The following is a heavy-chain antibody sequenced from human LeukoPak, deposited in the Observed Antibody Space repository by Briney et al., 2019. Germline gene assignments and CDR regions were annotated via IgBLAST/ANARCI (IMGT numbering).Heavy chain of an antibody. Sequence: PSETLSLTCTVSGGSMSSYYWSWIRQPPGKGLEWIGYIYYSGSTNYNPSLKSRVTISVDTSKNQFSLKLSSVTAADTAVYYCARKAGYSYGYGYYYYYMDVCGKGTTVTVSS. CDR1: GGSMSSYY. CDR3: ARKAGYSYGYGYYYYYMDV. D-gene: IGHD5-18*01. V-gene: IGHV4-59*12. J-gene: IGHJ6*03. CDR2: IYYSGST.